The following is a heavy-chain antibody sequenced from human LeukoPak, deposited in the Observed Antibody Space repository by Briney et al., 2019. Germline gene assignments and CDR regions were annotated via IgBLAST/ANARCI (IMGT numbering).Heavy chain of an antibody. CDR1: GGSISSYY. J-gene: IGHJ3*02. CDR3: ARPMWRGGSSAFDI. V-gene: IGHV4-59*08. Sequence: KSSETLSLTCTVSGGSISSYYWSWIRQPPGKGLEWIGYIYYSGSTNYNPSLKSRVTISVDTSKNQFSLKLSSVIAADTAVYYCARPMWRGGSSAFDIWGQGTMVTVSS. CDR2: IYYSGST. D-gene: IGHD4-23*01.